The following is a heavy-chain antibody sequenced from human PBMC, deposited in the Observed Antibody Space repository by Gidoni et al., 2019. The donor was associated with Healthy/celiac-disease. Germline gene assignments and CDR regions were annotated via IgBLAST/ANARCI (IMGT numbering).Heavy chain of an antibody. J-gene: IGHJ4*02. CDR1: GGSISSYY. CDR3: ARVGWSGYYTPTRFDY. V-gene: IGHV4-59*01. Sequence: QVQLQESGPGLVKPSETLSLTCTVSGGSISSYYWSWIRQPPGKGLEWIGYIYYSGSTNYNPSLKSRVTISVDTSNNQFSLKLSSVTAADTAVYYCARVGWSGYYTPTRFDYWGQGTLVTVSS. CDR2: IYYSGST. D-gene: IGHD3-3*01.